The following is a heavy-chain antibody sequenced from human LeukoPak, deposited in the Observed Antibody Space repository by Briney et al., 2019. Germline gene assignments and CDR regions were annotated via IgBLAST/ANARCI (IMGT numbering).Heavy chain of an antibody. CDR2: ISGSGGST. D-gene: IGHD6-13*01. CDR1: GFLFSSYA. J-gene: IGHJ4*02. V-gene: IGHV3-23*01. CDR3: ARRPGSWFHFDY. Sequence: GGSLRLSCAASGFLFSSYAMRWVRQAPGKGLEWVSTISGSGGSTYYADSVKGRFTISRDNSRNTVYLQMNSLRAEDTAVYYCARRPGSWFHFDYWGQGILVTVSS.